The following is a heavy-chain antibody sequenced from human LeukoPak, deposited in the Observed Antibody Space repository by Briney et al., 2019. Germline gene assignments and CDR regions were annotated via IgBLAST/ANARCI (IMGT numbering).Heavy chain of an antibody. J-gene: IGHJ5*02. CDR1: GGSISSGDYY. CDR3: ARVKFPVDP. Sequence: PSQTLSLTCTVSGGSISSGDYYWSWIRQPPGKGLEWIGEINHSGSTNYNPSLKSRVTISVDTSKNQFSLKLSSVTAADTAVYYCARVKFPVDPWGQGTLVTVSS. CDR2: INHSGST. V-gene: IGHV4-30-4*08.